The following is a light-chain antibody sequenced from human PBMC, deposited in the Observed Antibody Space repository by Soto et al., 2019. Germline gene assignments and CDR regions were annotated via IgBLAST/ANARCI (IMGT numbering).Light chain of an antibody. Sequence: DIPMTQSPSSLSSSVEARALIPCRASQSISNHLNWHQQKPGKAPKLLSFASSSLQRVVPSMCSGSRSGPDFTLTISSLKPEDFETYCCQQSYSSPPTFGQGTKVDI. J-gene: IGKJ1*01. CDR2: ASS. CDR3: QQSYSSPPT. V-gene: IGKV1-39*01. CDR1: QSISNH.